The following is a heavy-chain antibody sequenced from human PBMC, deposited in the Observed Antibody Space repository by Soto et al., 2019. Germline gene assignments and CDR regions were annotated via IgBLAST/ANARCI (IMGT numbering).Heavy chain of an antibody. V-gene: IGHV3-30*03. J-gene: IGHJ4*02. CDR1: GLTFSNYG. CDR2: ISYDGSNK. CDR3: ARDLVDYGDHAYFDH. D-gene: IGHD4-17*01. Sequence: GGSLRLSCAASGLTFSNYGMHWVRQAPGKGLEWVAVISYDGSNKYYADSVKGRFTISRDNSKNTLYLQMNSLRAEDTAVYYCARDLVDYGDHAYFDHWGQGTLVTVSS.